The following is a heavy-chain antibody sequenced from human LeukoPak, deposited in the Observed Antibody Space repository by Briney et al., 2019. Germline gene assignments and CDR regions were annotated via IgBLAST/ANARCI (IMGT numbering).Heavy chain of an antibody. Sequence: PGGSLRLSCTASGFTFSTYGMHWVRQAPGKGLEWVTLISYDGSTKYYSDSVKGRFTLSRDNSKNTLYLQMNSLRAEDTAVYYCAKGRGDYGNYWGQGTLVTVSS. D-gene: IGHD4/OR15-4a*01. CDR1: GFTFSTYG. CDR2: ISYDGSTK. CDR3: AKGRGDYGNY. J-gene: IGHJ4*02. V-gene: IGHV3-30*18.